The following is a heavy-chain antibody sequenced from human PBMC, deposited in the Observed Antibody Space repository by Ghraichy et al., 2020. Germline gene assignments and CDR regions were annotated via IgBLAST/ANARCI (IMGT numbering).Heavy chain of an antibody. CDR1: GGSVSGTYY. CDR3: ARLPFQRGSSRNYYYGMDV. CDR2: FYYSEST. J-gene: IGHJ6*02. V-gene: IGHV4-61*01. D-gene: IGHD1-26*01. Sequence: SETLSLTCTVSGGSVSGTYYWNWIRQPPGKGLEWIGCFYYSESTNYNPSLKSRVSISVDMSRSQFSLKLSSVTAADTAMYFCARLPFQRGSSRNYYYGMDVWGQGTTVTVSS.